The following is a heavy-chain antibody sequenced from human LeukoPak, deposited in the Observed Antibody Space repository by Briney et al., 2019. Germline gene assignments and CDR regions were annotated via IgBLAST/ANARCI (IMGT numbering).Heavy chain of an antibody. CDR3: AKDSGGYYLSPI. Sequence: GGSLRLSCAASGFTFSSYSMNWVRQAPGKGLEWVSSISSSSSYIYYADSVKGRFTISRDNSKNVLYLQMNSLRAEDTAVYYCAKDSGGYYLSPIWGQGTLVTVSS. J-gene: IGHJ4*02. D-gene: IGHD3-22*01. CDR2: ISSSSSYI. V-gene: IGHV3-21*04. CDR1: GFTFSSYS.